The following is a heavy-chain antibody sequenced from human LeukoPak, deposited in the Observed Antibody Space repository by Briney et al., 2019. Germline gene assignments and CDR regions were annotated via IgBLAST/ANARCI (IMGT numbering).Heavy chain of an antibody. CDR2: INTNTGNP. J-gene: IGHJ4*02. CDR1: GYTFTIYN. Sequence: ASVKVSCKASGYTFTIYNINWVRQATGQGLEWMGWINTNTGNPTYAQGFTGRFVFSLDTSVSTAYLQISSLKAEDTAIYYCARDGLYDSSAYFLDYWGQGTLVTVSS. CDR3: ARDGLYDSSAYFLDY. V-gene: IGHV7-4-1*02. D-gene: IGHD3-22*01.